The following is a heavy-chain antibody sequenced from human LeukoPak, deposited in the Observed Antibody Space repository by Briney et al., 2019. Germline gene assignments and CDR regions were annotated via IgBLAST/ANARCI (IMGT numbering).Heavy chain of an antibody. Sequence: PGGSLRLSCAASGFTFSSYAMHWVRQAPGKGLEWVAVISYDGSNKYHADSVKGRFTISRDNSKNTLYLQMNSLRAEDTAVYYCARDERFGELSPFDYWGQGTLVTVSS. J-gene: IGHJ4*02. CDR3: ARDERFGELSPFDY. CDR1: GFTFSSYA. V-gene: IGHV3-30*04. D-gene: IGHD3-10*01. CDR2: ISYDGSNK.